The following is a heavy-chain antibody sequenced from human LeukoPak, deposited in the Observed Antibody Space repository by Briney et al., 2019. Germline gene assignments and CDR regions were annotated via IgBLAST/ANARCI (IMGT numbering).Heavy chain of an antibody. Sequence: SETLSLTCSVSGGSISSKFWTWVRQPPGKGLELIGHISTSADTYYNPSLNSRVSISLGASNNQCSLSLSSVTAADAAVYYCATSKITGELDYWGEGTLVTVSS. J-gene: IGHJ4*02. CDR3: ATSKITGELDY. CDR1: GGSISSKF. CDR2: ISTSADT. D-gene: IGHD2-8*02. V-gene: IGHV4-4*09.